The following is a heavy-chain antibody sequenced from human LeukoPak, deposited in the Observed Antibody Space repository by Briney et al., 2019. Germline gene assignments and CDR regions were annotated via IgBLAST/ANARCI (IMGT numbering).Heavy chain of an antibody. CDR2: DSSSGST. V-gene: IGHV4-61*02. J-gene: IGHJ5*02. CDR3: ARGSLTVDP. Sequence: PSETLSLTCSVSGASISRGTYYWSWIRQPAGKGLEWIGRDSSSGSTNYNPSLNSRVTISLDTSKNQFSLNLNSVTAADTAVYFCARGSLTVDPWGQGTLVTVSS. CDR1: GASISRGTYY.